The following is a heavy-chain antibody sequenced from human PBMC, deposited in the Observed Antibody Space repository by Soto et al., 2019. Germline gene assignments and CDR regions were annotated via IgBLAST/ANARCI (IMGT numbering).Heavy chain of an antibody. J-gene: IGHJ4*02. CDR1: GFTFSSSD. CDR3: ATGRYYDILTGYYNPAGFDY. CDR2: IGTAGDT. V-gene: IGHV3-13*01. D-gene: IGHD3-9*01. Sequence: GGSLRLSCAASGFTFSSSDMHWVRQATGKGLEWVSAIGTAGDTYYPGSVKGRFTISRENAKNSLYLQMNSLRAGDTAVYYCATGRYYDILTGYYNPAGFDYWGQGTLVTVSS.